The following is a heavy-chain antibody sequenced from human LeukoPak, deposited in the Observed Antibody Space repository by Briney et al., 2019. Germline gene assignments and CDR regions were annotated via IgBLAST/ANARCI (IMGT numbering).Heavy chain of an antibody. CDR3: ARGIAVAGTLYYYYYYGMDV. CDR2: MNPNSGNT. D-gene: IGHD6-19*01. CDR1: GYTVTSYY. Sequence: ASVKVSCKASGYTVTSYYMHWVRQATGQGLKWMGWMNPNSGNTGYAQKFQGRVTMTRNTSISTAYMELSSLRSEDTAVYYCARGIAVAGTLYYYYYYGMDVWGQGTTVTVSS. J-gene: IGHJ6*02. V-gene: IGHV1-8*02.